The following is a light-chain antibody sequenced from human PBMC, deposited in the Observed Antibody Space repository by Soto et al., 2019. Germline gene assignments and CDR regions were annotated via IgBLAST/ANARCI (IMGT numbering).Light chain of an antibody. V-gene: IGKV3-20*01. J-gene: IGKJ1*01. CDR1: QSVSNNY. CDR3: QQYGSLSWT. Sequence: EIVLTHSPGTLSLSPCERAALSSSASQSVSNNYLAWYQQKPGQAPRLLIYGASNRATGIPDRFSGSGSGTDFTLTISRLEPEDFAVYHCQQYGSLSWTFGQGTKVDIK. CDR2: GAS.